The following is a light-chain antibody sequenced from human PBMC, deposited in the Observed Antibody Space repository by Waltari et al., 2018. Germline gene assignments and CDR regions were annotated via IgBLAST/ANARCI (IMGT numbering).Light chain of an antibody. V-gene: IGKV1-16*01. CDR3: QQGYSYPFT. CDR2: RAS. Sequence: DIQMTQSPSSLSASVGETVTITCQASQGIVNNLNWYQQKPGKAPKLLIYRASSLQSGIPSRFSGSGSGTDFTLTISSLQPEDFATYYCQQGYSYPFTFGPGTKLDIK. J-gene: IGKJ3*01. CDR1: QGIVNN.